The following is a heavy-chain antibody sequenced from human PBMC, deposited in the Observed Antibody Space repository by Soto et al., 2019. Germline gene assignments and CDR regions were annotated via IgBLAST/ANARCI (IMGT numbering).Heavy chain of an antibody. V-gene: IGHV3-30-3*01. CDR3: ARDRIAVAGNPEYFQH. J-gene: IGHJ1*01. CDR1: GFTFSSYA. CDR2: ISYDGSTK. Sequence: GGSLRLSCAASGFTFSSYAMHWVRQAPGKGLEWVAVISYDGSTKYYADSVKGRFTVSRDNSKNTLYLQVNSLRAEDTAVYYCARDRIAVAGNPEYFQHWGQGTLVTVSS. D-gene: IGHD6-19*01.